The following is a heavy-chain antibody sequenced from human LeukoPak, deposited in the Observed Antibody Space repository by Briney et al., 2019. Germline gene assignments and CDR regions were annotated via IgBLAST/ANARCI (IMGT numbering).Heavy chain of an antibody. CDR1: GFTFSSYG. D-gene: IGHD5-24*01. J-gene: IGHJ4*02. V-gene: IGHV3-30*18. CDR3: AKEPVEMATITIVDY. CDR2: ISYDGSNK. Sequence: RRSLRLSCAASGFTFSSYGMHWVRQAPGKGLEWVAVISYDGSNKYYADSVKGRFTISKDNSKNTLYLQMNSLRAEDTAVYYCAKEPVEMATITIVDYWGQGTLVTVSS.